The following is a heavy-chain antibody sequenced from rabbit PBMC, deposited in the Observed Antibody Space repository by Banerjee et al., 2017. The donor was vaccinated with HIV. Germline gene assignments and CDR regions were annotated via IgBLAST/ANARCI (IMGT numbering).Heavy chain of an antibody. J-gene: IGHJ4*01. CDR1: GFDFSSYYM. Sequence: QEQLKETGGGLVQPGGSLTLSCKASGFDFSSYYMSWVRQAPGKGPEWIACIYAGSSGSTYYASWAKGRFTISKTSSTTVTLQMTSLTAADTATYFCARDLAGVIGWNFGLWGPGTLVTVS. V-gene: IGHV1S45*01. CDR2: IYAGSSGST. CDR3: ARDLAGVIGWNFGL. D-gene: IGHD4-1*01.